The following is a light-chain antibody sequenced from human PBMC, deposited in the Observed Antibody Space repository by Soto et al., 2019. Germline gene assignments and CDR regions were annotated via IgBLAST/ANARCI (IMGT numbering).Light chain of an antibody. CDR1: QSLSGN. Sequence: EIVMTXYPDTLXVSQGERATLXXXASQSLSGNLAWYQQKPGQAPRLLIYGTSTRATGIPARFSGSGSGTEFTLTISSLQSEDFGVYYCQQHNKWPWTFGQGTKMEIK. CDR2: GTS. CDR3: QQHNKWPWT. V-gene: IGKV3-15*01. J-gene: IGKJ1*01.